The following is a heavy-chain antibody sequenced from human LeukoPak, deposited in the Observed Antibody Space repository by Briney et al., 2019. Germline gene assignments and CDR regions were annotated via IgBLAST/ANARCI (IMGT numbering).Heavy chain of an antibody. CDR3: ARDRQQLVQTNWFDP. V-gene: IGHV1-18*01. CDR2: ISAYNGNT. J-gene: IGHJ5*02. D-gene: IGHD6-13*01. CDR1: GYTFTSYG. Sequence: ASVKVSCKASGYTFTSYGIGWVRQAPGQGLEWMGWISAYNGNTNYAQKLQGRVTMTTDTSTSTAYMELRSLRSDDTAVYYCARDRQQLVQTNWFDPWGQGTLVTVSS.